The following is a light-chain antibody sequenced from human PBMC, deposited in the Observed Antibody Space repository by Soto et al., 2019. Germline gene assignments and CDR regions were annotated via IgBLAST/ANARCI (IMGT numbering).Light chain of an antibody. J-gene: IGKJ1*01. V-gene: IGKV3-20*01. CDR2: GAS. CDR1: QSVGTY. CDR3: QQYGSSPQT. Sequence: EIVLTQSPGTLSLSPVEIATLSCRASQSVGTYLAWYQQKPGQAPRLLIYGASSRATGIPDRFSGSGSGTDFTLTISRLEPEDFAVYYCQQYGSSPQTFGQGTTGDIK.